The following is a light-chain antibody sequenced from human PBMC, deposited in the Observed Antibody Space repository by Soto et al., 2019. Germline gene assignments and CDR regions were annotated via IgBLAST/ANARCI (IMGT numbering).Light chain of an antibody. CDR3: SSYTSVTTFVV. CDR1: SSDIGRYNF. V-gene: IGLV2-14*01. CDR2: EVT. Sequence: QSALTQPASVSGSPGQSITISCTGTSSDIGRYNFASWYQQHPGKAPKLLVYEVTNRPSGVSNRFSGSKSGNTASLTIFGLQTEDEADYYCSSYTSVTTFVVFGTGTKVTVL. J-gene: IGLJ1*01.